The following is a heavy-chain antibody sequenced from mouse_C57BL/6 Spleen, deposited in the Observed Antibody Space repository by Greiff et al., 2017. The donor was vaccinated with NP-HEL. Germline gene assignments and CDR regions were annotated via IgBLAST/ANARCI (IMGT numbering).Heavy chain of an antibody. J-gene: IGHJ3*01. V-gene: IGHV1-55*01. CDR2: IYPGSGST. CDR3: ARFDYGTGGFAY. D-gene: IGHD1-1*01. Sequence: QVQLQQPGAELVKPGASVKMSCKASGYTFTSYWITWVKQRPGQGLEWIGDIYPGSGSTNYNEKFKSKATLTVDTSSSTAYMQLSSLTSEDSAVYYCARFDYGTGGFAYWGQGTLVTVSA. CDR1: GYTFTSYW.